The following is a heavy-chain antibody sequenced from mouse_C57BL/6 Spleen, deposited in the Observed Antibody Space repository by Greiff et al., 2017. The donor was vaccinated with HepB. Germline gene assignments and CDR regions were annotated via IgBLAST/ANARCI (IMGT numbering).Heavy chain of an antibody. J-gene: IGHJ2*01. D-gene: IGHD1-1*01. CDR2: ISYSGST. CDR3: ARGTTVVSFDY. CDR1: GYSITSGYD. V-gene: IGHV3-1*01. Sequence: DVQLQESGPGMVKPSQSLSLTCTVTGYSITSGYDWHWIRHFPGNKLEWMGYISYSGSTNYNPSLKSRISITHDTSKNHFFLKLNSVTTEDTATYYCARGTTVVSFDYWGQGTTLTVSS.